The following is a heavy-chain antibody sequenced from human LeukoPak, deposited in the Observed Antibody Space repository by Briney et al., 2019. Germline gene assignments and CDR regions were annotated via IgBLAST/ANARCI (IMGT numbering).Heavy chain of an antibody. V-gene: IGHV1-18*01. CDR3: ARAPSYDSSGYSNY. Sequence: GASVKVSCKASGGTFSSYAISWVRQAPGQGLEWMGWISAYNGNTNYAQKLQGRVTMTTDTSTSTAYMELRSLRSDDTAVYYCARAPSYDSSGYSNYWGQGTLVTVSS. J-gene: IGHJ4*02. D-gene: IGHD3-22*01. CDR1: GGTFSSYA. CDR2: ISAYNGNT.